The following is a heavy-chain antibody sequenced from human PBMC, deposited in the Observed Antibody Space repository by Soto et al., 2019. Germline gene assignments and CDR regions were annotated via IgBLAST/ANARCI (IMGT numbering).Heavy chain of an antibody. J-gene: IGHJ5*02. CDR3: TTRVPDGSGSSYWVDP. Sequence: EVQLVESGGGLVKPGGSLRLSCAASGFTFSNAWMNWVRQAPGKGLEWVGRIKSKSDGGTTDYAAPVKGRFTISRDDSKNTLYLQMNSLKTEDTAVYYCTTRVPDGSGSSYWVDPWGQGTLVTVSS. CDR1: GFTFSNAW. CDR2: IKSKSDGGTT. D-gene: IGHD3-10*01. V-gene: IGHV3-15*07.